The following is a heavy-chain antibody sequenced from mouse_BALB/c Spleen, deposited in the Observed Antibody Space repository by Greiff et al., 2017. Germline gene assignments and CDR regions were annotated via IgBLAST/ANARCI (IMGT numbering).Heavy chain of an antibody. CDR2: ISSGGSYT. J-gene: IGHJ3*01. CDR3: ARRERSAWFAY. CDR1: GFTFSSYA. Sequence: EVQVVESGGGLVKPGGSLKLSCAASGFTFSSYAMSWVRQSPGQRLEWVAEISSGGSYTYYPDSLKGRFTISRDKAKNTLYLQMSSLKSVDTAMYYCARRERSAWFAYWGQGTLVTVSA. V-gene: IGHV5-6*01.